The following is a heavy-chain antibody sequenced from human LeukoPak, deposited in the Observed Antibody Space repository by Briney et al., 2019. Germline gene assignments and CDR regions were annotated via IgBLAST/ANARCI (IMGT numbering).Heavy chain of an antibody. CDR1: GFTFSSYS. Sequence: PGGSLRLSCAASGFTFSSYSMNWVRQAPGKGLEWVSSISSSSSCIYYADSVKGRFTISRDNAKNSLYLQINSLRAEDTAVYYCARGTAVAGTRGAFDIWGQGTMVTVSS. CDR2: ISSSSSCI. V-gene: IGHV3-21*01. D-gene: IGHD6-19*01. CDR3: ARGTAVAGTRGAFDI. J-gene: IGHJ3*02.